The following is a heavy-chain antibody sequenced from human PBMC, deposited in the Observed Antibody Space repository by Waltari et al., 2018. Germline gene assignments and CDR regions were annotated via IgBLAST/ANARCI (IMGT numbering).Heavy chain of an antibody. J-gene: IGHJ4*02. CDR3: ARARNKFDY. Sequence: EVQLVESGGGLVQPGGSLRLPCAASGFTFSSYSMNWVSQAPGKGSEWVSYIISMCRTIYHSDSVKGRFTISRDNAKNSLYLQMNSLRAEDTAVYYCARARNKFDYWGQGTLVTVSS. CDR1: GFTFSSYS. V-gene: IGHV3-48*01. CDR2: IISMCRTI.